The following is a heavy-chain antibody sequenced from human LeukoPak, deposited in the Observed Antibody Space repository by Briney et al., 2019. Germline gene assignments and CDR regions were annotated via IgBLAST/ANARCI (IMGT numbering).Heavy chain of an antibody. V-gene: IGHV1-46*01. CDR3: ARDGADYDSMVDY. D-gene: IGHD3-22*01. CDR2: ISPSGGST. CDR1: GYTFTSNY. J-gene: IGHJ4*02. Sequence: ASVKVSCKAFGYTFTSNYMHWVRQAPGQGPEWMGVISPSGGSTTYAQKFQGRVTLTRDMSTSTDYLELSSLRSEDTAVYYCARDGADYDSMVDYWGQGTLVTVSS.